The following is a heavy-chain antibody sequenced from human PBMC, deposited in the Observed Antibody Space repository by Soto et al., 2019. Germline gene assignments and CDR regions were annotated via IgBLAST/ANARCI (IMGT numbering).Heavy chain of an antibody. CDR1: GYTFTSYY. D-gene: IGHD3-10*01. Sequence: QVQLVQSGAEVKKPGASVKVSCKASGYTFTSYYMHWVRQAPGQGLEWMGIINPSGGSTSYAQKVQGRVTMTRDTSTSRVYMELSSLRSEDTAVYYCARGLRITMVRGVIEYYYYGMDVWGQGTTVTVSS. V-gene: IGHV1-46*01. J-gene: IGHJ6*02. CDR3: ARGLRITMVRGVIEYYYYGMDV. CDR2: INPSGGST.